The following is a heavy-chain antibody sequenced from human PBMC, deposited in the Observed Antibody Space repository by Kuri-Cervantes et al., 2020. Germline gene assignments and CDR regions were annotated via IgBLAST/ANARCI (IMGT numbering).Heavy chain of an antibody. V-gene: IGHV3-9*01. CDR3: AKGGMYYYDSSGYFDY. CDR2: ISWNSGSI. J-gene: IGHJ4*02. D-gene: IGHD3-22*01. Sequence: SLKISCAASGFTFSHYAMTWVRQAPGKGLEWVSGISWNSGSIGYADSVKGRFTISRDNAKNSLYLQMNSLRAEDTAVYYCAKGGMYYYDSSGYFDYWGQGTLVTVSS. CDR1: GFTFSHYA.